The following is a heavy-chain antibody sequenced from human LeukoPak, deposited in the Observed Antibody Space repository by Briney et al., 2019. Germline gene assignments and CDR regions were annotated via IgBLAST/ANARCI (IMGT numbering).Heavy chain of an antibody. Sequence: GASVKVSCKASGYTFTSYGISWVRQAPGQGLEWMGWISAYNGNTNYAQKFQGRVTMTTDTSTSTAYMELRSLRSDDTAVYYCARDDGIAVAGIKFDYWGQGTLVTVSS. D-gene: IGHD6-19*01. J-gene: IGHJ4*02. CDR1: GYTFTSYG. V-gene: IGHV1-18*01. CDR2: ISAYNGNT. CDR3: ARDDGIAVAGIKFDY.